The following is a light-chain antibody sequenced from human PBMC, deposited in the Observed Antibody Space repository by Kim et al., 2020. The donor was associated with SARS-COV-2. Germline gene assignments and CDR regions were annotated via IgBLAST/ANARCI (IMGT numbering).Light chain of an antibody. Sequence: SVGDRVTITCRASQSISSYLNWYQQKPGKAPKLLIYAASSLQSGVPSRFSGSGSGTDFTLTISSLQPEDFATYYCQQSYSTLFLTFGGGTKVDIK. CDR1: QSISSY. CDR3: QQSYSTLFLT. J-gene: IGKJ4*01. V-gene: IGKV1-39*01. CDR2: AAS.